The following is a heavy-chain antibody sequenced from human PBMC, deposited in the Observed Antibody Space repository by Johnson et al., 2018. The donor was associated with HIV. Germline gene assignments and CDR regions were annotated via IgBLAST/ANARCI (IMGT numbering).Heavy chain of an antibody. Sequence: VQLVESGGGLVKPGGSLRLSCAASGFTFSSYGMHWVRQAPGKGLEWVAFINADGSAKTYMDSARGRFTISRDNAENSLFLQIHSLRAEDTAVYYCVRDPGWGALDIWGHGTMVTVSS. V-gene: IGHV3-7*05. CDR2: INADGSAK. CDR3: VRDPGWGALDI. CDR1: GFTFSSYG. D-gene: IGHD1-26*01. J-gene: IGHJ3*02.